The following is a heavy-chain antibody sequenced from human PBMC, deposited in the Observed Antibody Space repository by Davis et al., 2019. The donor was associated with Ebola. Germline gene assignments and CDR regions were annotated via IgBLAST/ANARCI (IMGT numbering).Heavy chain of an antibody. CDR3: ARGRGYCSSMNCYFDY. J-gene: IGHJ4*02. Sequence: AASVKVSCKASGYTFTTYSMSWVRQAPGQGLEWMGWINTNTGNPTYAQGFTGQFVLSLDTSVSTAYLQISGLKAEDTAVYYCARGRGYCSSMNCYFDYWGQGTLVTVSS. D-gene: IGHD2-2*01. CDR2: INTNTGNP. CDR1: GYTFTTYS. V-gene: IGHV7-4-1*02.